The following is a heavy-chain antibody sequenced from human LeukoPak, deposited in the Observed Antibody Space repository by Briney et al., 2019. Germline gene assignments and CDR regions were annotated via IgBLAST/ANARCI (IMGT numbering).Heavy chain of an antibody. CDR1: GYSISSGYY. V-gene: IGHV4-38-2*01. Sequence: PSETLSLTCAVSGYSISSGYYWGWIRQPPGRGLEWIGTIYHGGSTYYNPSLTSRVTISVDTSKNQLSLELTSVTAADTVVYYCARYSRNGVDEIGFWGQGTLVIVSS. D-gene: IGHD5-12*01. J-gene: IGHJ4*02. CDR3: ARYSRNGVDEIGF. CDR2: IYHGGST.